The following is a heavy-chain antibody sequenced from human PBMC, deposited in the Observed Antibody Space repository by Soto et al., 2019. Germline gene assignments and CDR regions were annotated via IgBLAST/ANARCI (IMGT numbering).Heavy chain of an antibody. CDR1: GYTFRSYG. Sequence: ASVKVSCKASGYTFRSYGISWVRQAPGQGLEWMGWISAYNDDTNYAQILQGRVTLTTDTSTSTAYMELRSLRSDDTAVYYCARERRDAYNLFYGMDVWGQGTTVTVSS. CDR2: ISAYNDDT. D-gene: IGHD1-1*01. J-gene: IGHJ6*02. V-gene: IGHV1-18*01. CDR3: ARERRDAYNLFYGMDV.